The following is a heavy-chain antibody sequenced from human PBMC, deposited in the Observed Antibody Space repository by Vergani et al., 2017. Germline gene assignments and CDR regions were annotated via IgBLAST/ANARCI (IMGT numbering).Heavy chain of an antibody. CDR3: ARHVTQDYYNDSDYFDY. CDR1: GGSFFNSRYY. J-gene: IGHJ4*02. CDR2: MDYNGRA. D-gene: IGHD3-22*01. Sequence: QVQLQESGPGLVKPSQTLSLTCTVSGGSFFNSRYYWGWIRQPPGKGLEWIGSMDYNGRAYYTPSLRRRVAISIDTSKMQFSLKLYSLTAADTAIYYCARHVTQDYYNDSDYFDYWGLGTLVTVSS. V-gene: IGHV4-39*01.